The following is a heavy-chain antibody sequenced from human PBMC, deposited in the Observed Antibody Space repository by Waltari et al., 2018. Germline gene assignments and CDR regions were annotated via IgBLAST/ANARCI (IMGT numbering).Heavy chain of an antibody. D-gene: IGHD3-22*01. V-gene: IGHV1-8*02. J-gene: IGHJ3*02. CDR3: ASRPTRPYDSSGYNDAFDI. Sequence: QVQLVQSGAEVKKPGASVKVSCKASGYTFTSYDINWVRQATGQGLEWMGWMNPNSVNTGYAQKFQGRVTMTRNTSISTAYMELSSLRSEDTAVYYCASRPTRPYDSSGYNDAFDIWGQGTMVTVSS. CDR2: MNPNSVNT. CDR1: GYTFTSYD.